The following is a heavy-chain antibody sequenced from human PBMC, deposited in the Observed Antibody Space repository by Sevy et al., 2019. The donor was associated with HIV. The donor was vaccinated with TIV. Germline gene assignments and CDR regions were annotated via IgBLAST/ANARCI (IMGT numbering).Heavy chain of an antibody. Sequence: SETLSLTCTVSGGSISSSSYYWGWIRQPPGKGLVWIGSIYYSGSTYYNPSLKSRVTISVDTSKNQFSLKLSSVTAADTAVYYCARQTNDYYDSSGYTYYFDYWGQGTLVTVSS. V-gene: IGHV4-39*01. D-gene: IGHD3-22*01. J-gene: IGHJ4*02. CDR2: IYYSGST. CDR3: ARQTNDYYDSSGYTYYFDY. CDR1: GGSISSSSYY.